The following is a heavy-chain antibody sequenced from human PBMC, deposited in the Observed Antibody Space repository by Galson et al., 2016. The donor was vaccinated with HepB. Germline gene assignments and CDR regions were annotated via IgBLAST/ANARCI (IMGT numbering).Heavy chain of an antibody. Sequence: SVKVSCKVSGDTLTEFSIHWVRQSPGKGLEWMAGSDREAGETIDADKFQGRVTMAEDTSTDTAYMELSSLTSEDTAVYYCVTGNDFRAHANWGQGTLVTVSS. D-gene: IGHD4/OR15-4a*01. V-gene: IGHV1-24*01. CDR3: VTGNDFRAHAN. J-gene: IGHJ4*02. CDR1: GDTLTEFS. CDR2: SDREAGET.